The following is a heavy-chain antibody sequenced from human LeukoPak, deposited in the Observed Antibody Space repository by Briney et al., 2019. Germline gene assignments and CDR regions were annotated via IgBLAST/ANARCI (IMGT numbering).Heavy chain of an antibody. D-gene: IGHD2-2*01. V-gene: IGHV3-23*01. CDR2: ISGSGGRT. CDR1: GFAFSSYA. CDR3: VKDRRYCSSTSCPYYFDY. Sequence: GGSLRLSCAASGFAFSSYAMSWVRQAPGKGLEWVSAISGSGGRTYYADSVKGRFTISRDSSKNTLYLQMNSLRAEDTAVYYCVKDRRYCSSTSCPYYFDYWGQGTLVTVSS. J-gene: IGHJ4*02.